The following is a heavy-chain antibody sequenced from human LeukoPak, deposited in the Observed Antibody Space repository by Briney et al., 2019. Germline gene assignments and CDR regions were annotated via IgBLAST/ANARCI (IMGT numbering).Heavy chain of an antibody. CDR3: AREETYYYGSGSYYAFDY. CDR1: GFTFSSYS. J-gene: IGHJ4*02. V-gene: IGHV3-21*01. D-gene: IGHD3-10*01. Sequence: PGGSLRLSCAASGFTFSSYSMNWVRQAPGKGLEWVSSISSSSSYIYYADSVKGRFTISRDNAKNSLYLQVNSLRAEDTAVYYCAREETYYYGSGSYYAFDYWGQGTLVTVSS. CDR2: ISSSSSYI.